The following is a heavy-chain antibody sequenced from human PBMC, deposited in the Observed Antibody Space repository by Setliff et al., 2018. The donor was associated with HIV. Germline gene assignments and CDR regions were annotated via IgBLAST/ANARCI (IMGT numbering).Heavy chain of an antibody. Sequence: ASVKVSCKASGYSFTNLGLNWVRQAPGQGLEWMGWISVYNGHTNFAQKLQDRVTMTTDTSTSTAYMELRSLRSDDTAVYYCAVLVGQLVPRYWGQGTLVTVSS. J-gene: IGHJ4*02. CDR2: ISVYNGHT. CDR1: GYSFTNLG. V-gene: IGHV1-18*01. CDR3: AVLVGQLVPRY. D-gene: IGHD6-6*01.